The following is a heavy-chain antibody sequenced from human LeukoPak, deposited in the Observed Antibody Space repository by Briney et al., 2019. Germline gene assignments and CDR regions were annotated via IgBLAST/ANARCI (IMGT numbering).Heavy chain of an antibody. V-gene: IGHV3-33*01. D-gene: IGHD2-2*02. J-gene: IGHJ6*02. CDR2: IWYDGSNK. CDR3: ARDILVVVPAAIRANYYGMDV. Sequence: GGSLRLSCAASGFTFRSYGMHWVRQAPGKGLEWVAVIWYDGSNKYYADSVKGRFTISRDNSKNTLYLQMNSLRAEDTAVYYCARDILVVVPAAIRANYYGMDVWGQGTTVTVSS. CDR1: GFTFRSYG.